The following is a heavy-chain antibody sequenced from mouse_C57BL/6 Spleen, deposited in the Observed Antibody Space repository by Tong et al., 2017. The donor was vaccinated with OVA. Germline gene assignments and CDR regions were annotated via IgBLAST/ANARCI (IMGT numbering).Heavy chain of an antibody. V-gene: IGHV2-6*01. D-gene: IGHD2-12*01. CDR1: GFSLTSYG. Sequence: VQLQESGPGLVAPSQSLSITCTVSGFSLTSYGVDWVRQSPGKGLEWLGVIWGVGSTNYNSALKSRLSISKDNSKSQFFLKMNSLQPDDTAMYYCASLYRGAMDYWGQGTSVTVSS. CDR2: IWGVGST. J-gene: IGHJ4*01. CDR3: ASLYRGAMDY.